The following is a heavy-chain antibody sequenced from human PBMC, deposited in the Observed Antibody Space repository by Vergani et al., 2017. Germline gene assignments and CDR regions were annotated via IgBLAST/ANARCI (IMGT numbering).Heavy chain of an antibody. CDR3: ARENCGGDYRVCNYYGMDV. V-gene: IGHV1-46*01. Sequence: QVQLVQSGAEVKKPGASVKVSCKASGYTFTSYYMHWVRQAPAQGLEWMGIINPSGGSTSYAQKFQGRVTMTRDTSTSTVYMGLSSLRAEHTAVYYCARENCGGDYRVCNYYGMDVWGEGP. J-gene: IGHJ6*02. CDR2: INPSGGST. D-gene: IGHD2-21*02. CDR1: GYTFTSYY.